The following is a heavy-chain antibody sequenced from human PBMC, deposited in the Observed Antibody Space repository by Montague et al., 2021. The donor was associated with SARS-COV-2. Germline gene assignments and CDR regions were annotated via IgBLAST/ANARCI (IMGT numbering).Heavy chain of an antibody. Sequence: SETLSLTCAVYGGSFSGYYWSWIRQPPGKGLELIGEINHSGSTNSNPSLTRRVPISVDTSKNQFSLKLSSVTAADTAVYYCEGGTGHRSITLFGVIISGHVFDIWGQGTMVTVSS. J-gene: IGHJ3*02. CDR1: GGSFSGYY. CDR3: EGGTGHRSITLFGVIISGHVFDI. CDR2: INHSGST. D-gene: IGHD3-3*01. V-gene: IGHV4-34*01.